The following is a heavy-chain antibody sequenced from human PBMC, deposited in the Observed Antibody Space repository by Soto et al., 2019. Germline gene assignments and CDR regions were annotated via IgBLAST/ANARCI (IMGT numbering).Heavy chain of an antibody. D-gene: IGHD4-17*01. V-gene: IGHV1-18*01. CDR3: ARTDYAGYYYYMDV. Sequence: ASVKVSCKASGYTFTSYGISWVRQAPGQGLEWMGWISANNGNTDYAQKFQGRVTMTTNTSTSTAYMELSSLRSEDTAVYYCARTDYAGYYYYMDVWGKGTTVTVSS. J-gene: IGHJ6*03. CDR1: GYTFTSYG. CDR2: ISANNGNT.